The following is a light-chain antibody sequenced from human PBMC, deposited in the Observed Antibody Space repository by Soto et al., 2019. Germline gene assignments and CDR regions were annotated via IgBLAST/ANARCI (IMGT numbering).Light chain of an antibody. Sequence: DIVMTQSPDSLAVSLGERATINCKSSQSVLYNSNNKNYLAWYQQKPGQPPKLLIYWASTRESGVPDRFSGSGSGTDFTLTITSLQAEDVAVYSCQQYYSSPPTFGQGTKVEIK. J-gene: IGKJ1*01. V-gene: IGKV4-1*01. CDR3: QQYYSSPPT. CDR1: QSVLYNSNNKNY. CDR2: WAS.